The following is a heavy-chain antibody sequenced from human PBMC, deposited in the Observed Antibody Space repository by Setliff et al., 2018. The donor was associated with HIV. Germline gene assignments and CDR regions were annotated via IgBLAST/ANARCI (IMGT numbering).Heavy chain of an antibody. J-gene: IGHJ4*02. Sequence: SETLSLTCAVSGYSISSGYYWGWIRQPPGKGLEWIGSIYHRGNTYYNPSLKSRVTISFDTSKNQFSLKLSSVTAADTAVYYCARHLKGWLQGDFWGQGTLVTVSS. CDR1: GYSISSGYY. CDR2: IYHRGNT. V-gene: IGHV4-38-2*01. D-gene: IGHD5-12*01. CDR3: ARHLKGWLQGDF.